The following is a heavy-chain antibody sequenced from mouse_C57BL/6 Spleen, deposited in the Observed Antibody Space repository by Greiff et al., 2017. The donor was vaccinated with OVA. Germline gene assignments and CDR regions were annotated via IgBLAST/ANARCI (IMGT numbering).Heavy chain of an antibody. CDR2: IYPGSGST. CDR3: ARNPLITTVMDY. D-gene: IGHD1-1*01. J-gene: IGHJ4*01. CDR1: GYTFTSYW. Sequence: QVQLKQPGAELVKPGASVKMSCKASGYTFTSYWITWVKQRPGQGLEWIGDIYPGSGSTNYNEKFKSKATLTVDTSSSTAYMQLSSLTSEDSAVYYCARNPLITTVMDYWGQGTSVTVSS. V-gene: IGHV1-55*01.